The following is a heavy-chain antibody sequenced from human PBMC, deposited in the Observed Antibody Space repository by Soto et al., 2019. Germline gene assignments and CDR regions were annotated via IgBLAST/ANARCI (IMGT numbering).Heavy chain of an antibody. CDR2: IYYSGGT. D-gene: IGHD2-21*01. Sequence: QVQLQESGPGLVKPSETLSLICTVSGGSITNYYWSWIRQPPGKGLEWIGYIYYSGGTNYNPSLKVRVVIAVGTSKDQFSLERSSVSAADMDVYCCARLVGKGAFDCWGQGTLVSVSS. CDR3: ARLVGKGAFDC. J-gene: IGHJ4*02. V-gene: IGHV4-59*12. CDR1: GGSITNYY.